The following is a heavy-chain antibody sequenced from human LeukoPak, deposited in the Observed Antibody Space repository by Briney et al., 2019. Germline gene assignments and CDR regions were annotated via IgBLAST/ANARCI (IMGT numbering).Heavy chain of an antibody. J-gene: IGHJ3*02. Sequence: GGSLRLSCEASGFTFNGHWMHWVRQAPGKGLEWVSYITSDGTNMFYADSVKGRFTISRDNAKNSLYLQMNSLRADDTAIYYCVREFRRSSGQWLADAFDIWGQGTMVTVSS. V-gene: IGHV3-48*04. CDR2: ITSDGTNM. D-gene: IGHD6-19*01. CDR1: GFTFNGHW. CDR3: VREFRRSSGQWLADAFDI.